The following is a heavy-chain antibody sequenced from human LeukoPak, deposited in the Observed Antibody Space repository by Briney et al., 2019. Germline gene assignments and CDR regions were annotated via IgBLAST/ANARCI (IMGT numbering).Heavy chain of an antibody. V-gene: IGHV3-23*01. CDR1: GFTFNSYA. CDR2: ISGSGGNT. D-gene: IGHD1-20*01. Sequence: GGSLTLSCAASGFTFNSYAMSWVRQAPGKGLEGVSAISGSGGNTYYADSVKGRFTISRDNTKNTLYLQMNSLRAEDTAVYYCAKPAWNHITGIADYWGQGTLVTVSS. J-gene: IGHJ4*02. CDR3: AKPAWNHITGIADY.